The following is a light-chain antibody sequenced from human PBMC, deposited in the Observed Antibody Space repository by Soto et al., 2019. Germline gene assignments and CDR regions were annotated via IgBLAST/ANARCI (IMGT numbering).Light chain of an antibody. CDR3: QQYNNWPPT. V-gene: IGKV3-15*01. CDR2: GAS. CDR1: QRVSSK. J-gene: IGKJ1*01. Sequence: EIVMTQSPATLSVSPGERATLSCRASQRVSSKLAWYQQKPGQAPRLLIYGASTRSTGIPARFSGSGSGTEFTLTISSLQSEDFALYYCQQYNNWPPTFGQGTKVEIK.